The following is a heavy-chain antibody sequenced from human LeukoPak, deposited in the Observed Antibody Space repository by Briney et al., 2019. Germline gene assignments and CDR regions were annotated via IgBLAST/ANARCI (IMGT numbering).Heavy chain of an antibody. Sequence: GGSLRLSCAASGFTFSSYTMNWVRQAPGKGLEWVSSLSSGSTYIYYADSVKGRFTISRGNSKNTLYLQMNSLRAEDTAVYYCAREDSSSSLGDVWGQGTTVTVSS. CDR2: LSSGSTYI. J-gene: IGHJ6*02. CDR3: AREDSSSSLGDV. CDR1: GFTFSSYT. D-gene: IGHD6-13*01. V-gene: IGHV3-21*04.